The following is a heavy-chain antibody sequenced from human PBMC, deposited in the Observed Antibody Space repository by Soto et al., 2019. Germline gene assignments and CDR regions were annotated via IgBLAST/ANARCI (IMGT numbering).Heavy chain of an antibody. Sequence: EAQLVESGGGLVQPGGSLRLSCAASGFTFSTYAMNWVRQAPGKGLEGVSYISSSSGAIHYADSVQGRFTTSRDNGKNSLYLQMNGRRAEDTAGYYCVKAQNFGSSWGQGTLVTVSS. V-gene: IGHV3-48*01. CDR1: GFTFSTYA. CDR2: ISSSSGAI. CDR3: VKAQNFGSS. D-gene: IGHD3-10*01. J-gene: IGHJ5*02.